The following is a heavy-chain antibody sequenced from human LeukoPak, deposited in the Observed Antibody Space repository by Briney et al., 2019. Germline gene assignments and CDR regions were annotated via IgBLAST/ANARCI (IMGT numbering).Heavy chain of an antibody. J-gene: IGHJ4*02. V-gene: IGHV4-34*01. CDR2: INHSGST. CDR3: ARDWNRYAY. Sequence: SETLSLTCAVYRGSFTAYYWSWVRQSPGKELEWIGEINHSGSTAYNPSLQSRVTMSLDTSKSQFSLYMDSVTAADTAVYYCARDWNRYAYWGQGTLVTVSS. D-gene: IGHD1-1*01. CDR1: RGSFTAYY.